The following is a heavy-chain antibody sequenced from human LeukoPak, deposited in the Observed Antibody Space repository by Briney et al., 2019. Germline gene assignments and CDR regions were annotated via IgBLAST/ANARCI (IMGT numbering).Heavy chain of an antibody. J-gene: IGHJ6*03. D-gene: IGHD6-13*01. CDR3: ARGAGTVRYYYMDV. Sequence: SVKVSCKASGNTFTNYDMNWVRQAPGQGLEWMGGIIPILGTANYAQKFQGRVTITADESTSTAYMELSSLRSEDTAVYYCARGAGTVRYYYMDVWGKGTTVTVSS. CDR2: IIPILGTA. V-gene: IGHV1-69*13. CDR1: GNTFTNYD.